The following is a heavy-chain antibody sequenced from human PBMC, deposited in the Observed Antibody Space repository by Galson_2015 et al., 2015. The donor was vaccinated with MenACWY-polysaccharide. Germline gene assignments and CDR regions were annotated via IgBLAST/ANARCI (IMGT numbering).Heavy chain of an antibody. J-gene: IGHJ4*02. CDR2: IKKDGSEK. CDR1: GLYFPHAW. D-gene: IGHD2-2*01. V-gene: IGHV3-7*01. Sequence: SLRLSCAVSGLYFPHAWMSWVRQAPGKGLEWVANIKKDGSEKYYMDSVKGRFTISRDNAKNSLYLQMNSLRAEDTALYYCATGYSSIWHPYYFDCWGQGTLVTVSS. CDR3: ATGYSSIWHPYYFDC.